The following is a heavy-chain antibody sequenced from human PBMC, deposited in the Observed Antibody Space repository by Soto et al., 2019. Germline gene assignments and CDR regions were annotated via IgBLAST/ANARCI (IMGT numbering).Heavy chain of an antibody. CDR1: GFTFSSHW. D-gene: IGHD3-3*01. CDR2: IKLDGSEK. V-gene: IGHV3-7*01. Sequence: EVQLVESGGTLVQPGGSLRLSCAASGFTFSSHWMTWVRQAPGKGLEWVANIKLDGSEKYYVDSVKGRFTISRDNAKSSLYLQLDSLRAEATAIYYCARGSYFWSGDPALFDHWGQGTLVAVSS. J-gene: IGHJ4*02. CDR3: ARGSYFWSGDPALFDH.